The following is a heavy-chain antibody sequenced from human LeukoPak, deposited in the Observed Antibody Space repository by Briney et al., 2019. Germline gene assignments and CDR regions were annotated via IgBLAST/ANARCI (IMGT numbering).Heavy chain of an antibody. CDR1: GFTFSSYS. CDR2: IGISSGNT. CDR3: ARDTKYAFDN. D-gene: IGHD2-2*01. J-gene: IGHJ4*02. V-gene: IGHV3-48*01. Sequence: GGSLRLSCAASGFTFSSYSMNWVRQAPGKGLEWISYIGISSGNTKYADSVKGRFTISGDKAKNSLCLQMNSLRVEDTAVYYCARDTKYAFDNWGQGTLVTVSS.